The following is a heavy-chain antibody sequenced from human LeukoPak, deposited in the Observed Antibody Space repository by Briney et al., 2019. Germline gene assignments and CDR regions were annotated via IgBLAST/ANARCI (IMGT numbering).Heavy chain of an antibody. V-gene: IGHV3-7*03. CDR1: GFTFSSYW. J-gene: IGHJ4*02. D-gene: IGHD6-19*01. CDR2: IKQDGSEK. CDR3: AKDIGIAVAGAFDY. Sequence: GGSLRLSCAASGFTFSSYWMTWVRQAPGKGLEWVANIKQDGSEKSYVDSVKGRFTIPRDNAKNSLYLQMNSLRAEDTALYYCAKDIGIAVAGAFDYWGQGTLVTVSS.